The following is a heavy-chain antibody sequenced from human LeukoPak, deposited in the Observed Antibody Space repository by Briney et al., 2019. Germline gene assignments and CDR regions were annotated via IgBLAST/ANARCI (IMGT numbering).Heavy chain of an antibody. Sequence: PGGSLRLSCAASGFTFSNYAMHWVRQAPGKGLEWVAVISYDGSDKYYADSVKGRFTISRDNSKNTLYLQMNSLRPEDTAAYYCARDWGRRYSSGWYGDFDYWGQGTLVTVSS. V-gene: IGHV3-30-3*01. CDR3: ARDWGRRYSSGWYGDFDY. CDR1: GFTFSNYA. D-gene: IGHD6-19*01. J-gene: IGHJ4*02. CDR2: ISYDGSDK.